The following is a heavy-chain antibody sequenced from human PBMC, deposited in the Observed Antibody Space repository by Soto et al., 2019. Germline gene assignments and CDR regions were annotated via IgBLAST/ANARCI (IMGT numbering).Heavy chain of an antibody. V-gene: IGHV1-24*01. Sequence: GASVKVSCKVSGYTLTELSMHWVRQAPGKGLEWMGGFDPEDGETIYAQKFQGRVTMTEDTSTDTAYMELSSLRSEDTAVYYCGTVWCGYYPFDYWGQGTLSTVAS. CDR1: GYTLTELS. CDR2: FDPEDGET. CDR3: GTVWCGYYPFDY. J-gene: IGHJ4*02. D-gene: IGHD1-26*01.